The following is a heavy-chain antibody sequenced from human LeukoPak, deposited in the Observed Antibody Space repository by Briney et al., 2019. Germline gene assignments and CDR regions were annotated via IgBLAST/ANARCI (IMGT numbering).Heavy chain of an antibody. D-gene: IGHD6-19*01. Sequence: SQSLSLTCALSGDSVSSNSAAWNWIRQSPSRGLEWLGRTYYRSKWNNDYAVSVKSRITINADKSKNQFSLQLNSVTPEDTAVYYCTRYSSGAFDYWGQGTLFTVSS. CDR3: TRYSSGAFDY. CDR2: TYYRSKWNN. CDR1: GDSVSSNSAA. J-gene: IGHJ4*02. V-gene: IGHV6-1*01.